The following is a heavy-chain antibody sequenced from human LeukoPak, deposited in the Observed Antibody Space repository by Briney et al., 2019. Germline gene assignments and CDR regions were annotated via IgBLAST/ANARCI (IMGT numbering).Heavy chain of an antibody. CDR3: ARDLRMYYYDSSGYYP. J-gene: IGHJ5*02. V-gene: IGHV1-18*01. CDR1: GYTFTSYG. Sequence: ASVKVSCKASGYTFTSYGISWVRQALGQGLEWMGWISAHNGNTNYAQKLQGRVTMTTDTSTSTAYMELRSLRSDDTAVYYCARDLRMYYYDSSGYYPWGQGTLVTVSS. D-gene: IGHD3-22*01. CDR2: ISAHNGNT.